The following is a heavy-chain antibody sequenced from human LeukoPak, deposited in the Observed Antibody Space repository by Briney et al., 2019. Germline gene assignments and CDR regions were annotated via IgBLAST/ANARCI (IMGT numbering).Heavy chain of an antibody. CDR3: ARDGGRSRLKLYMDV. J-gene: IGHJ6*03. V-gene: IGHV1-18*01. CDR1: GGTFSSYA. Sequence: ASVKVSCKASGGTFSSYAISWVRQAPGQGLEWMGWISAYNDNKNYTQNLQGRVTMTTDTSTGTAYMELRSLRSDDTAVYYCARDGGRSRLKLYMDVWGKGTTVTVSS. D-gene: IGHD2-8*01. CDR2: ISAYNDNK.